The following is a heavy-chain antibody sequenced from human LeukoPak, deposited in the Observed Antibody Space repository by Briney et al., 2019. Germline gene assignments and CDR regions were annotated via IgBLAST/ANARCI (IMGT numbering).Heavy chain of an antibody. CDR3: ARAYCGGDCNYNWFDP. J-gene: IGHJ5*02. D-gene: IGHD2-21*02. CDR2: INPDSGGT. V-gene: IGHV1-2*06. Sequence: ASVKVSCKAPGYTFTGYYLHWVRQAPGQGLEWMGRINPDSGGTNYAQKFQDRVTMTSDTSISAAYMELSRLRSDDTAVYYCARAYCGGDCNYNWFDPWGQGTLVTVSS. CDR1: GYTFTGYY.